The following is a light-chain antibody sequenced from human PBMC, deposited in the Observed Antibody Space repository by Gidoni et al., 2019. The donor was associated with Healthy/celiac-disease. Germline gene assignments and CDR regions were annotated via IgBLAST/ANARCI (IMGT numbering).Light chain of an antibody. CDR3: QQYNNWPPLT. V-gene: IGKV3-15*01. Sequence: EIVMTQSPATLSVSPGERATLSCRASQSVSSNLAWYQQKPGQAPRRLIYGASTRATGIPARFSGSGSGTEFTLTISSLQSEDFAVYYCQQYNNWPPLTFGGGTKAEIK. J-gene: IGKJ4*01. CDR1: QSVSSN. CDR2: GAS.